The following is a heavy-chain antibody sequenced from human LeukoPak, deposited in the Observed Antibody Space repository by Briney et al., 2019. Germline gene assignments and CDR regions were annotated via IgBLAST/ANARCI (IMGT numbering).Heavy chain of an antibody. J-gene: IGHJ4*02. CDR3: ASAAAAGNRNLDY. Sequence: ASVKVSCKASGYTFTSYAMHWVRQAPGQRLEWMGWINAGNGNTKYSQKFQGRVTITRDTSASTAYMELSSLRSEDAAVYYCASAAAAGNRNLDYWGQGTLVTVSS. V-gene: IGHV1-3*01. CDR2: INAGNGNT. D-gene: IGHD6-13*01. CDR1: GYTFTSYA.